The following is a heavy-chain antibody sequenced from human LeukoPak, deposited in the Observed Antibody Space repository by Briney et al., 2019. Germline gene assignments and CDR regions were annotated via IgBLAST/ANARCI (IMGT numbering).Heavy chain of an antibody. CDR2: INHSGSI. CDR3: ARGVVIAPQTFDY. D-gene: IGHD2-21*01. Sequence: SETLSLTCAVYGGSFTNYYWSWIRQPPGKGLEWIGEINHSGSIKYNPSLKSRVTISVDTSKNQFSLKLSSVTAADTAVYYCARGVVIAPQTFDYWGQGTLVTVSS. CDR1: GGSFTNYY. J-gene: IGHJ4*02. V-gene: IGHV4-34*01.